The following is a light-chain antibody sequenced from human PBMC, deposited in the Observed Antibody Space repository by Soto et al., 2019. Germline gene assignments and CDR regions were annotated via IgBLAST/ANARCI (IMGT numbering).Light chain of an antibody. J-gene: IGKJ1*01. CDR2: LGS. Sequence: SISCRSSQSLLQSNGYTFLDWYLQKPGQSPQLLIYLGSNRASGVPDRFSGSGSGTDFTLKISRVEAEDVGVYYCMQVLEAWTFGQGTKVDIK. V-gene: IGKV2-28*01. CDR3: MQVLEAWT. CDR1: QSLLQSNGYTF.